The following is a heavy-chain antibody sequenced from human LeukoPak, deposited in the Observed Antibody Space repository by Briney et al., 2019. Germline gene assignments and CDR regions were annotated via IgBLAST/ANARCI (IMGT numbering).Heavy chain of an antibody. V-gene: IGHV4-39*01. CDR3: ARFFYYDASLPPY. CDR1: GGYLSTSNYY. CDR2: IYYSGRT. D-gene: IGHD3-16*01. Sequence: PSVTLSLTCSVSGGYLSTSNYYWGWIRQPPGKGLEWIGTIYYSGRTYYNPSLQSRVTISLDTYQNQLSLQVRSVTVVDTAVYYCARFFYYDASLPPYWGQGTLVTVSS. J-gene: IGHJ4*02.